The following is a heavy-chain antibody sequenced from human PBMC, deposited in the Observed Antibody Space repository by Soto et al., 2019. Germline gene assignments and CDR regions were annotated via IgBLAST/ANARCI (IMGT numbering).Heavy chain of an antibody. J-gene: IGHJ6*02. Sequence: PGGSLRLSCAASGFTFDDYGMSWVRQAPGKGLEWISYIDSRSSAIHYADSVRGRFSVSRDNAKNSLYLQVSILRDEDTAVYYCARGEYGLDVWGQGTTVTVSS. CDR1: GFTFDDYG. V-gene: IGHV3-48*02. CDR2: IDSRSSAI. CDR3: ARGEYGLDV.